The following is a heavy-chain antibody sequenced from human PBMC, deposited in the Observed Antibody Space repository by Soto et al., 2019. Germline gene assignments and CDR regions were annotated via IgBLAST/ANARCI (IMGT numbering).Heavy chain of an antibody. Sequence: GASVKVSCKASGYTFASYYIHWVRQAPGEGLEWLGIINPSCGSTSYAQKFQGRVTMTKDTSTSTVYMELSSLRSEETAVYYCARDTGMTGPPGYYGMDVWGQGTTVTVSS. V-gene: IGHV1-46*01. D-gene: IGHD1-20*01. CDR1: GYTFASYY. CDR2: INPSCGST. CDR3: ARDTGMTGPPGYYGMDV. J-gene: IGHJ6*02.